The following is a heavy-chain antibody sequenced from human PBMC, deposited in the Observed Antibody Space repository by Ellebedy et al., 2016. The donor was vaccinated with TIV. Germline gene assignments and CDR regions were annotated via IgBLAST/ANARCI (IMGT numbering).Heavy chain of an antibody. V-gene: IGHV4-39*07. CDR3: ARVDDGVVSSFDY. CDR2: INHSGST. J-gene: IGHJ4*02. CDR1: GGSVSSGSYY. Sequence: SETLSLTXTVSGGSVSSGSYYWSWIRQPPGKGLEWIGEINHSGSTNYNPSLKSRVTISVDTSKNQFSLKLSSVTAADTAVYYCARVDDGVVSSFDYWGQGTLVTVSS. D-gene: IGHD3-3*01.